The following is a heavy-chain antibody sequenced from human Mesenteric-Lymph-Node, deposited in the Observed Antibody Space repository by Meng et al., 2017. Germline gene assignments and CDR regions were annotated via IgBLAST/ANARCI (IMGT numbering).Heavy chain of an antibody. J-gene: IGHJ6*02. Sequence: ASVKVSCKASGYTFTGYYMHWVRQAPGQGLEWMGWINANGGGTSYAQKFQGRVTMTRDTSISTAYMELSWLRSDDTAVYYCAREGLRSASYWDPYYYYGLDVWGQGTTVTVSS. CDR1: GYTFTGYY. V-gene: IGHV1-2*02. CDR3: AREGLRSASYWDPYYYYGLDV. CDR2: INANGGGT. D-gene: IGHD3-10*01.